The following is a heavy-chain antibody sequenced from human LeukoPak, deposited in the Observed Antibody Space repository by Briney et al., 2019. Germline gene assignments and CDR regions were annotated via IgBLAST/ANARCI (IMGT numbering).Heavy chain of an antibody. D-gene: IGHD2-15*01. CDR1: GGSISSNNYY. Sequence: SETLSLTCTVSGGSISSNNYYWGWLRQPPGQVLEWIGNIYYSGNTYYNPSRKSRVTISADTSKNQFSLKLSSVAAADSAVSFGTRRPREVTSATDIDYWGQGTQVTVSS. CDR2: IYYSGNT. J-gene: IGHJ4*02. V-gene: IGHV4-39*01. CDR3: TRRPREVTSATDIDY.